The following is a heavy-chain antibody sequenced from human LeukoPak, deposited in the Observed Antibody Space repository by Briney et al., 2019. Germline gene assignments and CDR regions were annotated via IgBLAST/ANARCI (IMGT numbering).Heavy chain of an antibody. Sequence: GGSLRLSCAASGFTFSSYSMNWVRQAPGKGLEWVSYISSSSSTIYYADSVKGRFTISRDNAKNSLYLQMNSLRAEDTAVYYCARGEYSGYDYPLAYWGRGTLVTVSS. J-gene: IGHJ4*02. CDR3: ARGEYSGYDYPLAY. CDR1: GFTFSSYS. CDR2: ISSSSSTI. D-gene: IGHD5-12*01. V-gene: IGHV3-48*04.